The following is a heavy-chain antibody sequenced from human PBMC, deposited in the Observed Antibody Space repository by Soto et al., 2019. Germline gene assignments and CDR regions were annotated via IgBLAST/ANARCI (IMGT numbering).Heavy chain of an antibody. CDR3: ASTSIVGATAVDY. CDR1: GDSISSSNW. D-gene: IGHD1-26*01. J-gene: IGHJ4*02. V-gene: IGHV4-28*01. Sequence: SEPLSLTCAVSGDSISSSNWWGWIRQPPGKGLEWIGYIYYSGSTYYNPSLKSRVTMPVDTSKNQFSLKLSSVTAVDTAVYYCASTSIVGATAVDYWGQGTLVTVSS. CDR2: IYYSGST.